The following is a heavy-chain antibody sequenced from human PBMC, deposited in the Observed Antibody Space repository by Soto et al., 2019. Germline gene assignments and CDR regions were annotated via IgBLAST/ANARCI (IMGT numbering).Heavy chain of an antibody. V-gene: IGHV4-30-4*01. D-gene: IGHD3-22*01. CDR2: IYYNGST. Sequence: QVQLQESGPGLVKPSQTLSLTCTVSGGSISSGDYYWSWIRQPPGKGLEWIGYIYYNGSTYYNPSRKSRVTLSVDTSKNQSSLKLSSVTAADTAVYFCAREPRGYYDSSGYPVLDGIDVWGQGTTVTVSS. CDR3: AREPRGYYDSSGYPVLDGIDV. CDR1: GGSISSGDYY. J-gene: IGHJ6*02.